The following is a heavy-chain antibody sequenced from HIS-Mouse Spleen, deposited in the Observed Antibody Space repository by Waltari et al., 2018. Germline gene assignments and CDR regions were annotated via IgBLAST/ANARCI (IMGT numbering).Heavy chain of an antibody. J-gene: IGHJ2*01. D-gene: IGHD6-13*01. CDR1: GGSIRSSSCY. V-gene: IGHV4-39*07. CDR2: IYYSGST. CDR3: AREIPYSSSWYDWYFDL. Sequence: QLQLQESGPGLVKPSETLSLTCTVSGGSIRSSSCYWGWIRQPPGKGLEWIGSIYYSGSTYYNPSLKSRVTISVDTSKNQFSLKLSSVTAADTAVYYCAREIPYSSSWYDWYFDLWGRGTLVTVSS.